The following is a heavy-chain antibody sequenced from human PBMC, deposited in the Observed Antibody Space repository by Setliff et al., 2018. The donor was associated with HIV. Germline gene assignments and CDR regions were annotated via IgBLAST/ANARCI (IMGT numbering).Heavy chain of an antibody. CDR1: GGSITNHY. D-gene: IGHD2-15*01. CDR3: ASNYCSAGSCYLDY. V-gene: IGHV4-39*01. CDR2: IYYTGST. Sequence: SETLSLTCTVSGGSITNHYWGWIRQPPGKGLEWIGSIYYTGSTYDNPSLKSRVTISVDTSKNQFSLKLSSVTAADTAVYYCASNYCSAGSCYLDYWGQGTLVTVSS. J-gene: IGHJ4*02.